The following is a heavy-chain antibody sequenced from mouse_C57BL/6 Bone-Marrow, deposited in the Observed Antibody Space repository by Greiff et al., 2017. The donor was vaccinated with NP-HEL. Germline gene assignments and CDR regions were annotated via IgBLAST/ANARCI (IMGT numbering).Heavy chain of an antibody. CDR1: GFTFSDYG. J-gene: IGHJ3*01. Sequence: EVQLVESGGGLVQPGGSLKLSCAASGFTFSDYGMAWVRQAPRKGPEWVAFISNLAYSIYYADTVTGRFTISRENAKNTLYLEMSSLRSEDTAMYYCARGGFPFAYWGQGTLVTVSA. CDR3: ARGGFPFAY. V-gene: IGHV5-15*01. CDR2: ISNLAYSI.